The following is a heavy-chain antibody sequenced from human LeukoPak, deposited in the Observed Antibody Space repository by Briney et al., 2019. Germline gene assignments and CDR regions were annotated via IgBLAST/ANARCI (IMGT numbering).Heavy chain of an antibody. D-gene: IGHD3-16*02. V-gene: IGHV3-21*01. CDR1: GFTFSSYS. J-gene: IGHJ5*01. CDR2: ISSSGSYI. CDR3: ALSSGSLDLFAP. Sequence: GGSLRLSCAASGFTFSSYSMNWVRQAPGKGLEWVSSISSSGSYIYYADLLKGRFIISRDNAKNSLYLQMNSLRAEDTAVYYCALSSGSLDLFAPWAQGTLVTVSS.